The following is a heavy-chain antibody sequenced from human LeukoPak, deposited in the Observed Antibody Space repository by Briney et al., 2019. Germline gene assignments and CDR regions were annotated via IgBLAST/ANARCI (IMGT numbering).Heavy chain of an antibody. J-gene: IGHJ4*02. D-gene: IGHD6-19*01. CDR1: GFTFSSYW. CDR2: INHNGNVN. V-gene: IGHV3-7*01. Sequence: GGSLRLSCAASGFTFSSYWMNWARQAPGKGLEWVASINHNGNVNYYVDSVKGRFTISRDNAKNTLYLQMNSLRAEDTAVYYCVRPGGSGWYRNYFDYWGQGTLVTVSS. CDR3: VRPGGSGWYRNYFDY.